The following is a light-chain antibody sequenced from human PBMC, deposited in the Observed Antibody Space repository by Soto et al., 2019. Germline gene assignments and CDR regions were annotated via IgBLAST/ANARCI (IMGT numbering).Light chain of an antibody. J-gene: IGLJ3*02. CDR3: QSYDSSLSGCV. CDR1: SSNIGARYD. V-gene: IGLV1-40*01. Sequence: QLVLTQPPSVSGAPGQRVTISCTGSSSNIGARYDVHWYQQLPGTAPKLLIYGNSNRPSGVPDRFSGSKSGTSASLAITGLQAEDEADYYCQSYDSSLSGCVFGGGTKVTVL. CDR2: GNS.